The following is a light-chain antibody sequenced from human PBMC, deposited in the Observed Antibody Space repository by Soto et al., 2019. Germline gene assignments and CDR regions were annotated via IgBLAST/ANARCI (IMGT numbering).Light chain of an antibody. Sequence: ENVLTQSPGTLSLSPGERATLSCRASQSIGSSYLAWYQQKPGHAPRLIIYGTSNRATGIPDRFSGSGSGTDFTLTISRLEPEDFAVYYCQQFGSSRLTFGQGTKVEI. CDR1: QSIGSSY. CDR2: GTS. V-gene: IGKV3-20*01. CDR3: QQFGSSRLT. J-gene: IGKJ1*01.